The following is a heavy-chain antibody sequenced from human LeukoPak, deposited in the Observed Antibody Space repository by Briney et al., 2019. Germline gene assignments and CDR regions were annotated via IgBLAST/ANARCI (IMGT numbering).Heavy chain of an antibody. J-gene: IGHJ5*02. CDR1: GFTFSSYW. Sequence: GGSLRLSCAASGFTFSSYWMSWVRQAPGKGLEWVANIKQGGSEKYYVDSVKGRFTISRDNAKNSLYLQMNSLRAEDTAVYYCAGPLTAYDFWSGYSFPTPWFDPWGQGTLVTVSS. CDR3: AGPLTAYDFWSGYSFPTPWFDP. CDR2: IKQGGSEK. V-gene: IGHV3-7*01. D-gene: IGHD3-3*01.